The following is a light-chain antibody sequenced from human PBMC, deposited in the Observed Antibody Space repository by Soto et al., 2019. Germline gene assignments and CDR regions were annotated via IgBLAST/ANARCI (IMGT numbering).Light chain of an antibody. CDR2: DAS. J-gene: IGKJ2*01. CDR1: QTTNTW. Sequence: DIQMTQFPSTLSASVGDRVTITCRASQTTNTWLAWYQQKPGTAPKLLIYDASSLEGGFPSRFSASGSANEFTLTNHNLQPDEHPAYYCQHYISNQDTFGQ. V-gene: IGKV1-5*01. CDR3: QHYISNQDT.